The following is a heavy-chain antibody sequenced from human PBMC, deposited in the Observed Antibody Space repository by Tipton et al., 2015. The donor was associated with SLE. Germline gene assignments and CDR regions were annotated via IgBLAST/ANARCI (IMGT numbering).Heavy chain of an antibody. V-gene: IGHV4-61*02. Sequence: TLSLTCTVSGGSISSGSYYWSWIRQPAGKGLEWIGRIYTSGNTNYNPSLKSRVTISVDTSKNQFSLKLSSVTAADTAVYYCARDVGYCTNGVCPPFDYWGQGTLVTVSS. CDR1: GGSISSGSYY. CDR2: IYTSGNT. CDR3: ARDVGYCTNGVCPPFDY. D-gene: IGHD2-8*01. J-gene: IGHJ4*02.